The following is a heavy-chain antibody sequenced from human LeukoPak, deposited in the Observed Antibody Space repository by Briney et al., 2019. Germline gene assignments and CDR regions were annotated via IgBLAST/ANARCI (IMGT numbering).Heavy chain of an antibody. J-gene: IGHJ4*02. CDR1: GFTFSSYG. V-gene: IGHV3-30*03. Sequence: GGSLRLSCAASGFTFSSYGMHWVRQAPGKGLEWVAVISYDGSNKYYADSVKGRFTISRDNSKNTLYLQMNSLRAEDTAVYYCAGSYYNSSGPLDYWGQGTLVTVSS. CDR3: AGSYYNSSGPLDY. D-gene: IGHD3-22*01. CDR2: ISYDGSNK.